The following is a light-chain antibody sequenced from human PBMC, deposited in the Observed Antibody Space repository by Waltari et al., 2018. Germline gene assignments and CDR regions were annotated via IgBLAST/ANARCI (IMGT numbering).Light chain of an antibody. Sequence: SYELTQPSSVSVSPGQTNRITCSGDALPRKYASCYQQKSGQAPVLVIYEDNKRPSGIPERFSGSSSGTMATLTISGAQVDDEADYYCYSTDSSGDHRVFGGGTKLTVL. V-gene: IGLV3-10*01. CDR3: YSTDSSGDHRV. CDR2: EDN. CDR1: ALPRKY. J-gene: IGLJ3*02.